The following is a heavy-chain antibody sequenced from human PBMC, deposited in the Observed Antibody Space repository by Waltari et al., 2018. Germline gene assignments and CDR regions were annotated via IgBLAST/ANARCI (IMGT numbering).Heavy chain of an antibody. D-gene: IGHD2-15*01. J-gene: IGHJ2*01. CDR1: GFTFSYYA. Sequence: EVQLVGSGGDLVQPGGSLRLSCAASGFTFSYYAMHWVRQAPGKRLEYVSAISHNGDTPYYADSVKGRFTISRDNSKNMLFLQMGSLRAEDMAVYYCARELGGWSFFDLWGRGTLVTVSS. V-gene: IGHV3-64*07. CDR3: ARELGGWSFFDL. CDR2: ISHNGDTP.